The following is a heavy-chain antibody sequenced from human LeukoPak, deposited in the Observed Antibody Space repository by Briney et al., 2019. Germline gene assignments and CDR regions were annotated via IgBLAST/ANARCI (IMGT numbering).Heavy chain of an antibody. V-gene: IGHV1-69*05. J-gene: IGHJ4*02. CDR1: GGTFSSYA. D-gene: IGHD1-26*01. Sequence: SVKVSCKASGGTFSSYAISWVRQAPGQGLERMGGIIPIFGTANYAQKFQGRVTITTDESTSTAYMELSSLRSEDTAVYYCARDSGSYEYYFDYWGQGTLVTVSS. CDR2: IIPIFGTA. CDR3: ARDSGSYEYYFDY.